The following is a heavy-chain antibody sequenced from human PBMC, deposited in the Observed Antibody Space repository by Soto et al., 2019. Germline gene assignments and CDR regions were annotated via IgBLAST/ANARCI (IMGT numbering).Heavy chain of an antibody. CDR2: IYSGGST. CDR1: GFTVSSNY. V-gene: IGHV3-53*01. Sequence: GGSLRLSCAASGFTVSSNYMSWVRQAPGKGLEWVSVIYSGGSTYYADSVKGRFTISRDNSKNTLYLQMNSLRAEDTAVYYCAIGNVLRSLDVWGQGTTVTVSS. D-gene: IGHD3-3*01. CDR3: AIGNVLRSLDV. J-gene: IGHJ6*02.